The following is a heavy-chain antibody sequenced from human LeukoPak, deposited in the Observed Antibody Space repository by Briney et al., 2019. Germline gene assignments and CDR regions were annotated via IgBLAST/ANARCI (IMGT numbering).Heavy chain of an antibody. Sequence: GGSLRLSCAASGFTFSSYGMHWVRQAPGKGLEWVAVISYDGSNKYYADSVKGRFTSSRDNSKNTLYLQMNSLRAEDTAVYYCAKDRDSGSYRGTFDYWGQGTLVTVSS. CDR1: GFTFSSYG. D-gene: IGHD1-26*01. CDR3: AKDRDSGSYRGTFDY. V-gene: IGHV3-30*18. J-gene: IGHJ4*02. CDR2: ISYDGSNK.